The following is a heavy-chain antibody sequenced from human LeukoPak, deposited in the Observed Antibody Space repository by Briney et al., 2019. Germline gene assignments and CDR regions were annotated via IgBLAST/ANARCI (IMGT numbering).Heavy chain of an antibody. CDR1: GYTFTSYG. CDR3: ARASWDTNWFDP. D-gene: IGHD7-27*01. V-gene: IGHV1-18*01. J-gene: IGHJ5*02. Sequence: ASVKVSCKASGYTFTSYGISWVRQAPGQGLEWMGWVSAYNGNTNYAQKLQGRVTMTTDTSTSTAYMELRSLRSDDTAVYYCARASWDTNWFDPWGQGTLVTVSS. CDR2: VSAYNGNT.